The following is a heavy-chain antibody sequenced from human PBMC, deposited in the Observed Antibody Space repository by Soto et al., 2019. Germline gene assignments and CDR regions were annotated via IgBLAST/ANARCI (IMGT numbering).Heavy chain of an antibody. V-gene: IGHV3-23*01. CDR3: ARIRGYWYGLDV. Sequence: GGSLRLSCAGSGFTLSTYGMTWVRQAPGKGLEWVSAITGTGGDTYYVDSVKGRFTSSRDNSKNMLYLQMNSVRVEDTAVYYCARIRGYWYGLDVWGQGTTVTVSS. CDR2: ITGTGGDT. CDR1: GFTLSTYG. J-gene: IGHJ6*02.